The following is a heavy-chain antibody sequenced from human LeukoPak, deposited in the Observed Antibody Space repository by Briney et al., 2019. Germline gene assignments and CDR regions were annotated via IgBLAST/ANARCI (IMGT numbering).Heavy chain of an antibody. Sequence: ASVKVSCKVSGYTLTELSMHWVRQAPGKGLEWMGGFDPEDGETIYAQKFQGRVTMTEDTSTDTAYMELSSLRSEDTAVYYCATSSFTTLTSKWYYYYMDVWGKGTTVTVSS. CDR2: FDPEDGET. J-gene: IGHJ6*03. CDR3: ATSSFTTLTSKWYYYYMDV. D-gene: IGHD4-11*01. CDR1: GYTLTELS. V-gene: IGHV1-24*01.